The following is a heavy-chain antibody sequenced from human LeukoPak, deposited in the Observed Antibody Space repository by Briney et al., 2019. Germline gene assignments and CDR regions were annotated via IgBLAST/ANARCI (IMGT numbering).Heavy chain of an antibody. D-gene: IGHD3-22*01. Sequence: GGSLRLSCAASGFTFSDYYMSWIRQAPGKGLEWVSYISSSGSTIYYADSVKGRFTISRGNAKNSLYLQMNSLRAEDTAVYYCASRSGYYYAYFDYWGQGTLVTVSS. CDR1: GFTFSDYY. CDR2: ISSSGSTI. CDR3: ASRSGYYYAYFDY. V-gene: IGHV3-11*01. J-gene: IGHJ4*02.